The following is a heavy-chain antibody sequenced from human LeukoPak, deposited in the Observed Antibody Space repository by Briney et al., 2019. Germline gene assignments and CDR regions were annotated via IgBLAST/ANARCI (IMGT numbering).Heavy chain of an antibody. CDR2: IRSKSNSYAT. V-gene: IGHV3-73*01. CDR1: GFTLSDSA. Sequence: GGSLRLSCAASGFTLSDSAMHWVRQTSGKGLEWVGRIRSKSNSYATEYAASVRGRFTISRDDSKNKVYLQLNSLKTDDTAIYYCGRHRDPDYGDTKIFDFWGLGTLVTVSS. J-gene: IGHJ4*02. CDR3: GRHRDPDYGDTKIFDF. D-gene: IGHD4-17*01.